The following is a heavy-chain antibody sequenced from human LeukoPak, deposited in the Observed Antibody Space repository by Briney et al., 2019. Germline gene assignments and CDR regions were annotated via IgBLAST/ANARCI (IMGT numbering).Heavy chain of an antibody. CDR1: GGSISSYY. CDR2: VYYSGST. D-gene: IGHD3-10*01. J-gene: IGHJ4*02. CDR3: ARVPGDY. V-gene: IGHV4-59*01. Sequence: SETLSLTCTVSGGSISSYYWSWIRQPPGKGLEWIGYVYYSGSTNYNPSLKSRVTISVDTSKNQFSLKLSSVTAADTAVYYCARVPGDYWGQGTLVTVSS.